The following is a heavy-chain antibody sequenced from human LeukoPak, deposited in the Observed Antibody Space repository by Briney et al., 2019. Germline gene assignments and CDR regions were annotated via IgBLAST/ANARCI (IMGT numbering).Heavy chain of an antibody. J-gene: IGHJ6*02. Sequence: GASVKVSCKASGYTFTGYYMHWVRKAPGQGVEWMGWINPNSGGTNYAQKFQGRVTMTRDTSISTAYMELSRLRSDDTAVYYCATPSGYSSGWYSYYYGMDVWGQGTTVTVSS. D-gene: IGHD6-19*01. CDR3: ATPSGYSSGWYSYYYGMDV. CDR2: INPNSGGT. V-gene: IGHV1-2*02. CDR1: GYTFTGYY.